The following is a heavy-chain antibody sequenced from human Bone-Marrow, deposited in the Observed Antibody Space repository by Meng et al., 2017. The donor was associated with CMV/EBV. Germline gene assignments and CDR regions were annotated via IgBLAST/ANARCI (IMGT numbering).Heavy chain of an antibody. CDR1: GYTFTSYY. CDR2: INPSGGST. CDR3: ARGADTLGYCSSTSCTLGY. Sequence: ASVKVSCKASGYTFTSYYMHWVRQAPGQGLEWMGIINPSGGSTSYAQKFQGRVTMTRDTSTSTVYMELSSLRSEDTAVYYCARGADTLGYCSSTSCTLGYWGQGTLVTVSS. J-gene: IGHJ4*02. D-gene: IGHD2-2*01. V-gene: IGHV1-46*01.